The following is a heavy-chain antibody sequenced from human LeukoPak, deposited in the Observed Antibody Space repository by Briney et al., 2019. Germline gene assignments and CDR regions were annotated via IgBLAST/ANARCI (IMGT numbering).Heavy chain of an antibody. J-gene: IGHJ4*02. Sequence: SETLSLTCTVSGGSLISRSYYWGWIRQPRGKGLEWIASLSSGGNTYSNPSLESPVSIALDTSKNQFSLTPTSGTAADPAVYYCARSLGHYQSGGYIFVDHWGQGALVTVSS. CDR1: GGSLISRSYY. D-gene: IGHD5-18*01. CDR3: ARSLGHYQSGGYIFVDH. V-gene: IGHV4-39*07. CDR2: LSSGGNT.